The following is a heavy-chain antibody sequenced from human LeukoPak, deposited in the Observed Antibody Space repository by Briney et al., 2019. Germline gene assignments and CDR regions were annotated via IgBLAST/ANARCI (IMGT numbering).Heavy chain of an antibody. CDR1: GFTFSSYA. Sequence: PGRSLRLSCAASGFTFSSYAMHWVRQAPGKGLEWVAVISYDGSNKYYADSVKGRFTISRDNSKNTLYLQMNSLRAEDTAVYYCARDLIGIGYSSSLPPSCFDYWGQGTLVTVSS. CDR3: ARDLIGIGYSSSLPPSCFDY. V-gene: IGHV3-30*04. D-gene: IGHD6-13*01. J-gene: IGHJ4*02. CDR2: ISYDGSNK.